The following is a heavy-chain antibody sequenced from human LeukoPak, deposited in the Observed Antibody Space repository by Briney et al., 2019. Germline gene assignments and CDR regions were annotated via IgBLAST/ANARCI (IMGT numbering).Heavy chain of an antibody. J-gene: IGHJ4*02. CDR3: ARDGQRGGGGKPRYSSSWIKY. Sequence: PGGSLRLSCAASGFTFSSYEMNWVRQAPGKGLEWVSYISSSGSTIYYADSVKGRFTISRDNAKNSLYLQMNSLRAEDTAVYYCARDGQRGGGGKPRYSSSWIKYWGQGTLVTVSS. D-gene: IGHD6-13*01. V-gene: IGHV3-48*03. CDR2: ISSSGSTI. CDR1: GFTFSSYE.